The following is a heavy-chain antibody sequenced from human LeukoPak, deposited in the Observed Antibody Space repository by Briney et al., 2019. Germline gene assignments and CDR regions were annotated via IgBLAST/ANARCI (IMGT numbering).Heavy chain of an antibody. Sequence: PSETLYLTCTVSGGSISSYYWSWIRQPPGKGLEWIGYIYYSGSTNYNPSLKSRVTISVDTSKNQFSLKLSSVTAADTAVYYCARGVHRHSSSWYSAFFDYWGQGTLVTVSS. J-gene: IGHJ4*02. CDR3: ARGVHRHSSSWYSAFFDY. D-gene: IGHD6-13*01. CDR1: GGSISSYY. CDR2: IYYSGST. V-gene: IGHV4-59*01.